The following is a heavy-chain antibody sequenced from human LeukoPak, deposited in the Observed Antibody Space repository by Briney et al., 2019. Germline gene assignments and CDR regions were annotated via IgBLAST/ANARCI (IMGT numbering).Heavy chain of an antibody. D-gene: IGHD6-19*01. Sequence: PGGSLRLSCAASGFTFSSYSMNWVRHAPGKGLEWVSSISSSSSYIYYADSVKGRFTISRDNAKNSLYLQMNSLRAEDTAVYYCARDPSSGWYERENWFDPWGQGTLVTVSS. V-gene: IGHV3-21*01. CDR1: GFTFSSYS. CDR2: ISSSSSYI. J-gene: IGHJ5*02. CDR3: ARDPSSGWYERENWFDP.